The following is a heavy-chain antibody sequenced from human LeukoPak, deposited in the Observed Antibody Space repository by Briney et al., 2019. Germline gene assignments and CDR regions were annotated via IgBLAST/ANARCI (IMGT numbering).Heavy chain of an antibody. J-gene: IGHJ4*02. Sequence: GASVKVSCKASGYTFSGYYMHWVRQAPGQGLEWMGWINPNTGGTNYAQKSQGRVTMTRDTSISTIYMELSRLRSDDTAVYYCASQPYYFDSSGYYDYWGQGTLVTVSS. V-gene: IGHV1-2*02. CDR1: GYTFSGYY. CDR3: ASQPYYFDSSGYYDY. D-gene: IGHD3-22*01. CDR2: INPNTGGT.